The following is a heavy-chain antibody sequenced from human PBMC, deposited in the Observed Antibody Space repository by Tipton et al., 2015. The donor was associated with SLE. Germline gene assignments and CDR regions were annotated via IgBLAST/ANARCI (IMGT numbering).Heavy chain of an antibody. J-gene: IGHJ2*01. CDR2: IYHSGST. V-gene: IGHV4-34*01. D-gene: IGHD6-19*01. CDR3: ARRGIAVAGIHWYGEI. CDR1: GGSFSGYY. Sequence: TLSLTCAVYGGSFSGYYWSWIRQPPGKGLEWIGSIYHSGSTYCNPSLKSRVTISVDTSKNQFSLKLSSVTAADTAVYYCARRGIAVAGIHWYGEIWGSGTLVNVSS.